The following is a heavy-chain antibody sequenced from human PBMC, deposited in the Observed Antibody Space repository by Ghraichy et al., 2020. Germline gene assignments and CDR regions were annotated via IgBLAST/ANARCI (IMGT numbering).Heavy chain of an antibody. CDR2: IKQDGSGK. CDR1: GLTFSSYW. D-gene: IGHD7-27*01. J-gene: IGHJ6*02. CDR3: AGDRLPGSYRGLNV. V-gene: IGHV3-7*03. Sequence: GGSLRLSCEVSGLTFSSYWMSWVRQAPGKGLEWVANIKQDGSGKYYVDSVKGRFTISRDNADNSLYLQLNSLRDEDTAVYYCAGDRLPGSYRGLNVWGQGTTVTFSS.